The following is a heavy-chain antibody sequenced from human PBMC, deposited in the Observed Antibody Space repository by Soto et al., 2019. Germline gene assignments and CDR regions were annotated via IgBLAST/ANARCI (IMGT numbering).Heavy chain of an antibody. J-gene: IGHJ6*02. Sequence: GGSLRLSCAASGFTFSDYYMSWIRQAPGKGREWVSYISSSSSYTNYADSVKGRFTISRDKAKNSLYLQMNSLRDEDTAVYYCARDSPGRYCSSTSCPRMDVWGQGTTVTVSS. CDR3: ARDSPGRYCSSTSCPRMDV. V-gene: IGHV3-11*06. CDR1: GFTFSDYY. CDR2: ISSSSSYT. D-gene: IGHD2-2*01.